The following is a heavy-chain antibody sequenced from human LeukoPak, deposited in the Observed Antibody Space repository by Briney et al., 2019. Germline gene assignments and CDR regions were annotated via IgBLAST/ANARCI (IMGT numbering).Heavy chain of an antibody. Sequence: PGGSLRLSCAASGFTFSSYSVNWVRQAPGKGLEWVSSISERSSYIYYADSMKGRFTISRDNAKNSLYLQMNSLRAEDTAVYYCARSTGRQNEAFDIWGQGTVATVSS. CDR2: ISERSSYI. CDR3: ARSTGRQNEAFDI. CDR1: GFTFSSYS. J-gene: IGHJ3*02. D-gene: IGHD1-1*01. V-gene: IGHV3-21*01.